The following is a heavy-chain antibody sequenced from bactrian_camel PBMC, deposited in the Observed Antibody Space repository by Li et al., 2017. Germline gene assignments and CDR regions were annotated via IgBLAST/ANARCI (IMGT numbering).Heavy chain of an antibody. CDR2: IYSGGGSA. CDR1: AYRGC. V-gene: IGHV3S45*01. CDR3: AATALRLARTQVLDQYYYRY. J-gene: IGHJ4*01. D-gene: IGHD1*01. Sequence: HVQLVESGGGSVQAGDSLTVSCAASAYRGCMGWSRQAPGQEREGVGGIYSGGGSAYYADSVKGRFTISQDNAKNTLYLQMNSLKPEDTAMYYCAATALRLARTQVLDQYYYRYWGQGTQVTVS.